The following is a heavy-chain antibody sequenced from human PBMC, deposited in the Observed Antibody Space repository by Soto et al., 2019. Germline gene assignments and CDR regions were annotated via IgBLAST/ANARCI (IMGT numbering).Heavy chain of an antibody. CDR1: GDSVSSNSAA. V-gene: IGHV6-1*01. J-gene: IGHJ6*03. D-gene: IGHD1-7*01. CDR3: AGTTSHQWYYMDV. Sequence: QVQLQESGPGLVKPSQTLSLTCAISGDSVSSNSAAWNWIRLSPSRGLEWLARTYYRSRWYKDYAVSVRSRITGNPDTSKNQFSLQLTSVTPEDTAVYYCAGTTSHQWYYMDVWGKGTTVTVSS. CDR2: TYYRSRWYK.